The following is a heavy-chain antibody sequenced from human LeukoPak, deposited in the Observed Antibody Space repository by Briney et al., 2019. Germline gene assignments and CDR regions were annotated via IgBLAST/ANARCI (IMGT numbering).Heavy chain of an antibody. CDR3: ARDMCCSSTSCYFYYYYGMDA. D-gene: IGHD2-2*01. J-gene: IGHJ6*02. V-gene: IGHV1-2*02. Sequence: ASVKVSCKASGYTFTGYYMHWVRQAPGQGLEWMGWINPNSGGTNYAQKFQGRVTMTRDTSISTAYMELSRLRSDDTAVYYCARDMCCSSTSCYFYYYYGMDAWGQGTTVTVSS. CDR2: INPNSGGT. CDR1: GYTFTGYY.